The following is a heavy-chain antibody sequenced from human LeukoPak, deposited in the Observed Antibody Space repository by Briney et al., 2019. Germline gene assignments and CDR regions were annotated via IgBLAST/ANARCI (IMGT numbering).Heavy chain of an antibody. Sequence: SETLSLTCTVSGGSISSSSYYWGWIRQPPGKGLEWIGNIYYSGSAYYNPSLKSRVTISVDTSKNQFSLKLSSVTAADTAVYYCARENSGSYREFAYWGQGTLVTVSS. CDR3: ARENSGSYREFAY. J-gene: IGHJ4*02. CDR2: IYYSGSA. D-gene: IGHD1-26*01. V-gene: IGHV4-39*02. CDR1: GGSISSSSYY.